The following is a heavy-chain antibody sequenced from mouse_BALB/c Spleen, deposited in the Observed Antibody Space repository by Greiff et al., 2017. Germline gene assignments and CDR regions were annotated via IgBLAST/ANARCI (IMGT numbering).Heavy chain of an antibody. CDR1: GYTFTSYW. D-gene: IGHD1-1*01. V-gene: IGHV1-7*01. CDR3: ARGQSNYYGSRKGFAY. CDR2: INPSTGYT. Sequence: QVQLQQSGAELAKPGASVKMSCKASGYTFTSYWMHWVKQRPGQGLEWIGYINPSTGYTEYNQKFKDKATLTADKSSSTAYMQLSSLTSEDSAVYYCARGQSNYYGSRKGFAYWGQGTLVTVSA. J-gene: IGHJ3*01.